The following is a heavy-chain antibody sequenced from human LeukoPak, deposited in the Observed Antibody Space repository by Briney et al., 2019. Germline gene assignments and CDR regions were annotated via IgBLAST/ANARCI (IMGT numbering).Heavy chain of an antibody. CDR1: GFTFSKNW. D-gene: IGHD6-13*01. CDR2: IQGDGSNT. J-gene: IGHJ4*02. V-gene: IGHV3-74*01. Sequence: GGSLRLSCIASGFTFSKNWMHWVRQAPGKGLVWVSRIQGDGSNTNYADSVKGRFSISRDNAKNTVYLQMNSLRAEDTGIYYCARGTSAGGPISPFDFWGQGTLVTVSS. CDR3: ARGTSAGGPISPFDF.